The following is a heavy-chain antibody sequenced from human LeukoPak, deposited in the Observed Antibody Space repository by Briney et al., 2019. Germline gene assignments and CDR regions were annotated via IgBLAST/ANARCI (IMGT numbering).Heavy chain of an antibody. D-gene: IGHD6-19*01. CDR2: ISSSSSYI. CDR3: ASLSSGWYKDDY. J-gene: IGHJ4*02. V-gene: IGHV3-21*01. Sequence: GGSLRLSCAASGFPFSSYSMNWVRQAPGKGLEWVSSISSSSSYIYYADSVKGRFTISRDNAKNSLYLQMNSLRAEDTAVYYCASLSSGWYKDDYWGQGTLVTVSS. CDR1: GFPFSSYS.